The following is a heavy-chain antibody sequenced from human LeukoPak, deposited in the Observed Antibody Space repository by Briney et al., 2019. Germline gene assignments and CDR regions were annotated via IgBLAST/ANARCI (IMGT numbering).Heavy chain of an antibody. CDR1: GGSFSGYY. CDR2: INHSGST. J-gene: IGHJ3*02. Sequence: SETLSLACAVYGGSFSGYYWSWIRQPPGKGLEWIGEINHSGSTNYNPSLKSRVTISVDTSKNQFSLKLSSVTAADTAVYYCARVFSYYYDSSGYPDAFDIWGQGTMVTVSS. V-gene: IGHV4-34*01. CDR3: ARVFSYYYDSSGYPDAFDI. D-gene: IGHD3-22*01.